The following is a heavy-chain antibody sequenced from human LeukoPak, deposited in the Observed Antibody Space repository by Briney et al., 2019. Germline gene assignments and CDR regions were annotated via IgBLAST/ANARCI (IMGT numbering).Heavy chain of an antibody. D-gene: IGHD2-2*01. V-gene: IGHV4-34*01. CDR1: GGSFSGYY. Sequence: SETLSLTCAVYGGSFSGYYWSWIRQPPGKGLEWIGEINHSGSTNYNPSLKGRVTISVDTSKNQFSLKLSSVTAADTAVYYCARRGLDSSTNYFDYWGQGTLVTVSS. CDR2: INHSGST. CDR3: ARRGLDSSTNYFDY. J-gene: IGHJ4*02.